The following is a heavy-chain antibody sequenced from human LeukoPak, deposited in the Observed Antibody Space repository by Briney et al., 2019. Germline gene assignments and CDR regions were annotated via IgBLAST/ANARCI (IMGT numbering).Heavy chain of an antibody. J-gene: IGHJ4*02. CDR3: ARVNGRNYYFDY. V-gene: IGHV4-4*07. D-gene: IGHD4-23*01. CDR1: GGSISSYY. CDR2: IFTSESP. Sequence: SETLSLTCTVSGGSISSYYWSWIRQPAGKGLEWIGRIFTSESPTYNPSLKSRVTISIDTSKNQFSLKLRSVNAADTAVYYCARVNGRNYYFDYWGQGTLVTVSS.